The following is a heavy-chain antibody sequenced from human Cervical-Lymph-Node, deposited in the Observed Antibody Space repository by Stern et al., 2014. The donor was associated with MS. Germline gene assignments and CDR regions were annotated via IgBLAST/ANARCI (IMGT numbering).Heavy chain of an antibody. CDR3: GKDRGSGWSLDY. Sequence: VQLVESGGGVVQPGRSLRLSCAGSGFTFSTYGMHWVRQAPGKGLEWVAVTSYDGKNEDYVDSVKGRFTISRDNSKNTLYLQMNSLRAEDTAVYYCGKDRGSGWSLDYWGQGTLVTVS. V-gene: IGHV3-30*18. CDR2: TSYDGKNE. J-gene: IGHJ4*02. CDR1: GFTFSTYG. D-gene: IGHD6-19*01.